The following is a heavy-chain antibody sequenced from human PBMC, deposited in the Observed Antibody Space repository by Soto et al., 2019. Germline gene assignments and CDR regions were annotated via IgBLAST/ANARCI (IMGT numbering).Heavy chain of an antibody. CDR1: GFTFSSYS. CDR2: ISSSSSYI. J-gene: IGHJ4*02. CDR3: ERGYFDWLFSLDY. V-gene: IGHV3-21*01. Sequence: GGSLRLSCAASGFTFSSYSMNWVRQAPGKGLEWVSSISSSSSYIYYADSVKGRFTISRDNAKNSLYLQMNSLRAEDTAVYYCERGYFDWLFSLDYWGQGALVTVSS. D-gene: IGHD3-9*01.